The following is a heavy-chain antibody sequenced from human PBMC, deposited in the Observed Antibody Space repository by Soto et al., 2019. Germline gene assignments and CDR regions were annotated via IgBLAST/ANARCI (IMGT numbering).Heavy chain of an antibody. Sequence: PGGSLRLSCAASGFTFSSYAMSWVRQAPGKGLEWVSSLTDTGGSTYYADSVKGRFTISRDNSKNTVYLQMKSLRAEDTAVYYCAKVSSSWYAGFFDLWGQGTPVTVSS. V-gene: IGHV3-23*01. CDR3: AKVSSSWYAGFFDL. J-gene: IGHJ4*02. CDR1: GFTFSSYA. CDR2: LTDTGGST. D-gene: IGHD6-13*01.